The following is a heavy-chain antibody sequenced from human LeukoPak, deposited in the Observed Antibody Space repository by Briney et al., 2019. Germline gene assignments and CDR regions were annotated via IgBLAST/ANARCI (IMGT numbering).Heavy chain of an antibody. V-gene: IGHV1-46*01. D-gene: IGHD3-22*01. CDR3: AREKYDSSGYYYGLDY. Sequence: RASVKVSCKASGYTFTGYYMHWVRQAPGQGLEWMGIINPSGGSTSYPQKFQGRVTMTRDTSTSTVYMELSSLRSEDTAVYYCAREKYDSSGYYYGLDYWGQGTLVTVSS. CDR2: INPSGGST. J-gene: IGHJ4*02. CDR1: GYTFTGYY.